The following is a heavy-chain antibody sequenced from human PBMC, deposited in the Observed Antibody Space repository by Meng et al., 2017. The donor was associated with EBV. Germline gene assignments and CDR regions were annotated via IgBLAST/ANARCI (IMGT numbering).Heavy chain of an antibody. D-gene: IGHD3-10*01. J-gene: IGHJ4*02. CDR2: LIPMSGAP. CDR1: GGTINRDA. Sequence: GQVVQAGGGVKKPGSSVTVSCKTSGGTINRDAISWVRQAPGKGLEWMGGLIPMSGAPNYAQKFQGRITITADESTSTHYMDLSSLRSEDTDVYYCASESGRGYTPDYWGQGTLVTVSS. V-gene: IGHV1-69*01. CDR3: ASESGRGYTPDY.